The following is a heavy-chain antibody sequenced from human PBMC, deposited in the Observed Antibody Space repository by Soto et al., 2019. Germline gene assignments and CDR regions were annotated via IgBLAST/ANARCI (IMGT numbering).Heavy chain of an antibody. CDR3: ARFVSSGWYSYFDY. CDR1: GGTFSSYA. Sequence: SVKVSCKASGGTFSSYAISWVRQAPGQGLEWMGGIITIFGTANYAQKFQGRVTITADESTSTAYMEMSSLISEDTAVYYCARFVSSGWYSYFDYWGQGTLFTVSS. D-gene: IGHD6-19*01. CDR2: IITIFGTA. V-gene: IGHV1-69*13. J-gene: IGHJ4*02.